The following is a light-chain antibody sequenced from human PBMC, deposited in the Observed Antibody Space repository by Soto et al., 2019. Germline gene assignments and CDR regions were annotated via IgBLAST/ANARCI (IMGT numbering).Light chain of an antibody. CDR2: GAS. Sequence: EIVLTQSPATLSLSPGERATLSCRASQSVSSYLAWYQQKPGQAPRLLIYGASNRATGIPARFSGSGSGTDFTLTISSPEPEDFAVYYCQQHSHWPPWTFGQGTKVDIK. V-gene: IGKV3-11*01. CDR3: QQHSHWPPWT. CDR1: QSVSSY. J-gene: IGKJ1*01.